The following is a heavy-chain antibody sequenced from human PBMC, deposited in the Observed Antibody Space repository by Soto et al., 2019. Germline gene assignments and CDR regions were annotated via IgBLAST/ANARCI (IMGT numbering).Heavy chain of an antibody. D-gene: IGHD2-15*01. CDR2: IYPGDSDT. Sequence: GESLKISFKGLGYNFPDHCIAWVRQLPGKCLEYMWIIYPGDSDTRYSPSFQCQVTISADNSIATAYLQWNSLEASDTAMYYCARHGEGGQMQLRLTWFEPWGQGTLVPVSS. V-gene: IGHV5-51*01. J-gene: IGHJ5*02. CDR1: GYNFPDHC. CDR3: ARHGEGGQMQLRLTWFEP.